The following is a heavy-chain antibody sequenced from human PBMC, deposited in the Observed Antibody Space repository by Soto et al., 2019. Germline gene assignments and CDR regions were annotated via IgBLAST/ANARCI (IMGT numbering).Heavy chain of an antibody. J-gene: IGHJ4*02. Sequence: PSETLSLTCPVSGDSIGTTHSYWAWIRQSPGKGLEWIGNIHYSGSTYYMPSLRSRGTLSVDTSKNQFSLRLTSVTAEDTAVYYCERHEGNGNVWPLDYWGQGILVTVSS. CDR2: IHYSGST. CDR1: GDSIGTTHSY. D-gene: IGHD2-8*01. CDR3: ERHEGNGNVWPLDY. V-gene: IGHV4-39*01.